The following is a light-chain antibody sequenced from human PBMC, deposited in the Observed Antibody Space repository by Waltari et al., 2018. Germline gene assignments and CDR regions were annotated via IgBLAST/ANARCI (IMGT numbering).Light chain of an antibody. CDR1: QSILYSPNNKHY. V-gene: IGKV4-1*01. Sequence: DIVMTQSPDSLAVSLGERATINCKSSQSILYSPNNKHYLIWYQQKPGQPPKMLIYWASTRESGVPDRFSGSGSGTDFTLTISSLQAEDVAVYYCHQFYSTPYTFGQGTKLEIK. CDR3: HQFYSTPYT. CDR2: WAS. J-gene: IGKJ2*01.